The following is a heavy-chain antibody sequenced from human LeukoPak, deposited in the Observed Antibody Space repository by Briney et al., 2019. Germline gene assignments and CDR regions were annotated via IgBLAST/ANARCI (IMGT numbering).Heavy chain of an antibody. V-gene: IGHV3-21*01. J-gene: IGHJ6*03. CDR2: FSSARGDI. CDR3: SRLGYHYYYMDV. Sequence: GGSLRLSCAASGFTFSSYEMNWVRQAPGKGLEWLSTFSSARGDIYYADSVKGRFTISRDNAKNSLYLQMNNLRVEDTAVYCCSRLGYHYYYMDVWGKGTTVTVSS. CDR1: GFTFSSYE. D-gene: IGHD3-22*01.